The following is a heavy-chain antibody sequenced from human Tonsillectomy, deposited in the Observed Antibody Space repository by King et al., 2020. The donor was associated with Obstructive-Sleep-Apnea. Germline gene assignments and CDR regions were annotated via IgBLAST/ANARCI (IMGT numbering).Heavy chain of an antibody. Sequence: VQLVESGGGVVQPGRSLRLSCAASVFTFSSYAMNWVRQAPGKGLEWVAVISYDGSNEYYADSVKGRFTISRDNSKNTLYLQMNSLTAEDTAVYYCARADYDILSWATGGYYFDYWGQGTLVTVSS. CDR2: ISYDGSNE. CDR3: ARADYDILSWATGGYYFDY. V-gene: IGHV3-30-3*01. J-gene: IGHJ4*02. CDR1: VFTFSSYA. D-gene: IGHD3-9*01.